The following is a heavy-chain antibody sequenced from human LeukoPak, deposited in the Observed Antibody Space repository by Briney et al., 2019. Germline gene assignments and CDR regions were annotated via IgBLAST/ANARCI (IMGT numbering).Heavy chain of an antibody. V-gene: IGHV4-38-2*02. CDR3: AHPRRTVTDSLAYYYMDV. J-gene: IGHJ6*03. CDR2: FYHSGTT. CDR1: RYSLSGVYY. Sequence: PSETLSLTRTVSRYSLSGVYYWGWIRQPPGKGLGWIGSFYHSGTTYNNPSLKSRVTISVDTSKSQFSLNLSSLTAADTAVYYCAHPRRTVTDSLAYYYMDVWGKGTTVTVSS. D-gene: IGHD4-11*01.